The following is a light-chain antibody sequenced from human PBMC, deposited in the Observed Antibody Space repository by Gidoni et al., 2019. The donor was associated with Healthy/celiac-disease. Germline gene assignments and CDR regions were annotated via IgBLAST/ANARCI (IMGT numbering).Light chain of an antibody. CDR3: QSYDSSNYV. V-gene: IGLV6-57*01. CDR2: EDN. CDR1: SGSIASNY. Sequence: NFMLTQPHSVSESPGKTVTISCTRSSGSIASNYVQWYQQSPGSSPSTVIYEDNQRPSGVPDRFSGSIDSSSNSASLTISGLKTEDEADYYCQSYDSSNYVFGTGTKVTVL. J-gene: IGLJ1*01.